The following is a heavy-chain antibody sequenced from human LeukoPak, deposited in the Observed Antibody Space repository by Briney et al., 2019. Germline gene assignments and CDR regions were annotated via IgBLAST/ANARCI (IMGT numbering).Heavy chain of an antibody. Sequence: ASVKVSCKASGYTFTGYYMHWVRQAPGQGLEWMGCINPNSGGTNYAQKFQGRVTMTRDTSISTAYMELSRLRSDDTAVYYCARAVYYGSGRPIDYWGQGTLVTVSS. J-gene: IGHJ4*02. CDR1: GYTFTGYY. CDR3: ARAVYYGSGRPIDY. V-gene: IGHV1-2*02. D-gene: IGHD3-10*01. CDR2: INPNSGGT.